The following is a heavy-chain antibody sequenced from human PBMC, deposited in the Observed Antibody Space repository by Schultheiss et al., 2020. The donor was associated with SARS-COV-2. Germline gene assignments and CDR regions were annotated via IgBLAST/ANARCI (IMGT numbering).Heavy chain of an antibody. J-gene: IGHJ4*02. D-gene: IGHD2-2*01. CDR3: ARDRLRVILGSTSCLPDY. CDR2: INPSGGST. CDR1: GYTFTSYY. V-gene: IGHV1-46*01. Sequence: GESLKISCKASGYTFTSYYMHWVRQAPGQGLEWMGIINPSGGSTSYAQKFQGRVTMTRDTSTSTVYMELSSLRSEDTAVYYCARDRLRVILGSTSCLPDYWGQGTLVTVSS.